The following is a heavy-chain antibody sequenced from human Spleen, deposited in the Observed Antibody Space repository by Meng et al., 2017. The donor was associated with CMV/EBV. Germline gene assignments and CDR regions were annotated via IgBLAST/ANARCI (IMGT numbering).Heavy chain of an antibody. CDR1: GYTFSTYG. CDR3: ASGGGQQLFMDDPFDY. CDR2: ISAYNGHT. Sequence: ASVKVSCKSSGYTFSTYGITWVRQAPGQGLEWMGWISAYNGHTYYAQKLQGRVTMTTDTSTATAYMELRNLKSDDTAVYYCASGGGQQLFMDDPFDYWGQGTLVTVSS. V-gene: IGHV1-18*01. D-gene: IGHD6-13*01. J-gene: IGHJ4*02.